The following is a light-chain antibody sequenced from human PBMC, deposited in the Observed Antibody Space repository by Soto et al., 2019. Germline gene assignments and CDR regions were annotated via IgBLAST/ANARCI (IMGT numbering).Light chain of an antibody. CDR2: GAS. CDR3: QQYKDWPRT. CDR1: QSVTDN. V-gene: IGKV3-15*01. J-gene: IGKJ1*01. Sequence: EIVMTQSPATLSVSPGERATLSCRASQSVTDNLAWYQQKPGQAPRLLIYGASTRDTGIPARFSGGGSETEFTLTISSLQSEDFAVYYCQQYKDWPRTFGQGTKVEIK.